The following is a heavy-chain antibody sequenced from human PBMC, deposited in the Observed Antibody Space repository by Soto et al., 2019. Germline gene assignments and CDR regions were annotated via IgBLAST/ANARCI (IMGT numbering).Heavy chain of an antibody. Sequence: PSETLSLTCTVSGGSISSYYWGWIRQPPGKGLEWIGYIYYSGSTNYNPSLKSRVTISVDTSKNQFSLKLSSVTAADTAVYYCARRVTIFGVVSLYYMDVWGKGTTVTVSS. J-gene: IGHJ6*03. CDR1: GGSISSYY. D-gene: IGHD3-3*01. V-gene: IGHV4-59*08. CDR3: ARRVTIFGVVSLYYMDV. CDR2: IYYSGST.